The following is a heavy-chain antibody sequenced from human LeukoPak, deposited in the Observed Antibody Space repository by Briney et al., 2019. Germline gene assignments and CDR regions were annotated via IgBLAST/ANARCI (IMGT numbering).Heavy chain of an antibody. D-gene: IGHD6-19*01. CDR2: IYYNGAT. V-gene: IGHV4-39*01. Sequence: SEPLSLTCSVSGASISRSNYYWGWIRQPPGKGLEWIGSIYYNGATYYNPSLESRVTISIDTPKNQFSLQLTSLTAADTAVYYCARQYTSGWSYFDNWGQGFLVTVSS. J-gene: IGHJ4*02. CDR3: ARQYTSGWSYFDN. CDR1: GASISRSNYY.